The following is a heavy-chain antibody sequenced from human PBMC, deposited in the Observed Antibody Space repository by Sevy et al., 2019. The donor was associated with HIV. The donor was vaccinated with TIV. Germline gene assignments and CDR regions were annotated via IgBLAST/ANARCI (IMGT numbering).Heavy chain of an antibody. CDR3: AGGRYDSSGSFDAFDI. CDR2: IYGSSGGT. D-gene: IGHD3-22*01. CDR1: GFTFISYA. V-gene: IGHV3-23*01. J-gene: IGHJ3*02. Sequence: GGSLRLSCKPSGFTFISYAMSWVRQAPGKGLEWVSTIYGSSGGTYYADSVKGRFTISRDNSKNLLYLQMNSLRTEDTAVYYCAGGRYDSSGSFDAFDIWGQGTMVTASS.